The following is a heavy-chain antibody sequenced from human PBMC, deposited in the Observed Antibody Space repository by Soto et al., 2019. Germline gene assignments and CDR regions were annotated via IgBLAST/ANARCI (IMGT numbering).Heavy chain of an antibody. D-gene: IGHD3-10*01. Sequence: EVQLVESGGALFQLGGSLRLSFAASGFTASSNYMGWVRQAQGKGLEWVSVIYSGGSTYYADSVKGRFTISRDNSKNTLYLQMNSLRAEDTAVYYCARKLWFGESYWYFDLWGRGTLVTVSS. CDR3: ARKLWFGESYWYFDL. CDR2: IYSGGST. J-gene: IGHJ2*01. V-gene: IGHV3-53*01. CDR1: GFTASSNY.